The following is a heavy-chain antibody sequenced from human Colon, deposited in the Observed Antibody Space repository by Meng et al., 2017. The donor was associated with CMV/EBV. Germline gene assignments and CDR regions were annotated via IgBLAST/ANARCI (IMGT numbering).Heavy chain of an antibody. D-gene: IGHD1-26*01. CDR1: GVSISSDY. CDR3: AREKKVGWELSLDY. Sequence: SEPLSLTCTVSGVSISSDYWSWIRQPPGKGLEWIGNIHNGGHTYYNPSLKSRLTISVDTSKNQFSLRLTSVTAADTAIYYCAREKKVGWELSLDYWGQGTLVTVSS. CDR2: IHNGGHT. J-gene: IGHJ4*02. V-gene: IGHV4-59*01.